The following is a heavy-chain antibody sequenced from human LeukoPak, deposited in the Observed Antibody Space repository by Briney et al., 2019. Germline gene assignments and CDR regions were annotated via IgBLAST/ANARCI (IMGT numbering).Heavy chain of an antibody. J-gene: IGHJ4*02. CDR1: GFTFSSYS. D-gene: IGHD3-16*01. V-gene: IGHV3-21*01. CDR2: ISSSSSYI. Sequence: GGSLRLSCAASGFTFSSYSMNWVRHAPGKGLEWVSSISSSSSYIYYADSVKGRFTISRDNAKNSLYLQMNSLRAEDTAVFYCAREASKVVGGGYYFDYWGQGTLVTVSS. CDR3: AREASKVVGGGYYFDY.